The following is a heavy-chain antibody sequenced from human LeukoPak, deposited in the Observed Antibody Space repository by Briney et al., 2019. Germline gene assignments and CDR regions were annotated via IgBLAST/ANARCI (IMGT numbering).Heavy chain of an antibody. J-gene: IGHJ5*02. V-gene: IGHV3-48*04. D-gene: IGHD4-17*01. Sequence: GGSLRLSCAASGFTFSTYGMNWVRQAPGKGLGWISYISSTTSTIYYADSVKGRFTISRDNAKNSLYLQMNSLRAEDTAVYYCARDVTYYGTDWFDPWGQGTLVTVSS. CDR2: ISSTTSTI. CDR1: GFTFSTYG. CDR3: ARDVTYYGTDWFDP.